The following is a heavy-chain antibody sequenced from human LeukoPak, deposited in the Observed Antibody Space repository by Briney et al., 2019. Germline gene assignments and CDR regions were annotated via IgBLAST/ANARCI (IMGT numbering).Heavy chain of an antibody. J-gene: IGHJ6*03. Sequence: GESLKISCKGSGYSFTSYWIGWVRQMPGKGLEWMGIIYPGYSDTRYSPSFQGQVTLSADKSISTAYLQWSSLKASDTAMYYCARGRYDFWSGYGNYYYYMDVWGKGTTATVSS. CDR1: GYSFTSYW. D-gene: IGHD3-3*01. CDR2: IYPGYSDT. CDR3: ARGRYDFWSGYGNYYYYMDV. V-gene: IGHV5-51*01.